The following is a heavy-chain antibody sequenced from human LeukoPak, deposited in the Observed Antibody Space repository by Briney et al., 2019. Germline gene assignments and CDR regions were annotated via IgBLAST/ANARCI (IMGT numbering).Heavy chain of an antibody. CDR2: ISAYNGNT. CDR3: ARPPYPPTTFDI. J-gene: IGHJ3*02. D-gene: IGHD1-14*01. Sequence: ASVEVSCKASGYTFTSYGISWVRQAPGQGLEWMGWISAYNGNTNYAQKLQGRVTMTTDTSTSTAYMELRSLRSDDTAVYYCARPPYPPTTFDIWGKGKMVTVSS. V-gene: IGHV1-18*01. CDR1: GYTFTSYG.